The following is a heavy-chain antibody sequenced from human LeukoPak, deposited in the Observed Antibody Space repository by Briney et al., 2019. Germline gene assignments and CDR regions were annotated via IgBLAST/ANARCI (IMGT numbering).Heavy chain of an antibody. J-gene: IGHJ3*02. Sequence: SETLSLTCTVSGGSISSYYWSWIRQPAGKGLEWIGRIYTSGSTNYNPSLKSRVTMSVDTSKNQFSLKLSSVTAADTAVYYCARVLSSSWYADAFDIWGQGTMVTVSS. CDR1: GGSISSYY. CDR2: IYTSGST. D-gene: IGHD6-13*01. V-gene: IGHV4-4*07. CDR3: ARVLSSSWYADAFDI.